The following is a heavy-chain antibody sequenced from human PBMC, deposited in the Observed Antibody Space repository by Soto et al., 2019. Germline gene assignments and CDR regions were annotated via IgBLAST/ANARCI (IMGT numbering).Heavy chain of an antibody. D-gene: IGHD2-15*01. Sequence: GGSLRLSCAASGFTFNRNWMHWVRHTPGKGLVWVSHINTDGTNTNYADSVKGRFTISRDNAKSTLFLQMNSLRDEDTAVYYCASEFCSGGNCYTYYFDPWGQGIPVTVSA. J-gene: IGHJ5*02. CDR3: ASEFCSGGNCYTYYFDP. CDR1: GFTFNRNW. V-gene: IGHV3-74*01. CDR2: INTDGTNT.